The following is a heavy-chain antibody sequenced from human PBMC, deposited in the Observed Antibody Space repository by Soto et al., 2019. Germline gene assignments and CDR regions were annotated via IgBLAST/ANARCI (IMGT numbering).Heavy chain of an antibody. CDR2: IIPIFGTA. J-gene: IGHJ4*02. Sequence: GASVKVSCKASGGTFSSYAISWVRQALGQGLEWMGGIIPIFGTANYAQKFQGRVTIIADESTSTAYMELSSLRSEDTAVYYCARGIAAAGTQGFDYWGQGTLVTVSS. D-gene: IGHD6-13*01. CDR1: GGTFSSYA. CDR3: ARGIAAAGTQGFDY. V-gene: IGHV1-69*13.